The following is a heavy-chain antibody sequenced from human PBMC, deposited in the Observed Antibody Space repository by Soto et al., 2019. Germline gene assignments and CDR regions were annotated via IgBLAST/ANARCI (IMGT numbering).Heavy chain of an antibody. CDR1: GYTFTSYG. D-gene: IGHD3-10*01. J-gene: IGHJ6*02. CDR3: AREATEGGSGSYYSFYYYGMDV. Sequence: ASVEVSCKASGYTFTSYGISWVRQAPGQGLEWMGWISAYNGNTNYAQKLQGRVTMTTDTSTSTAYMELRSLRSDDTAVYYCAREATEGGSGSYYSFYYYGMDVWSQGTTVTVSS. CDR2: ISAYNGNT. V-gene: IGHV1-18*01.